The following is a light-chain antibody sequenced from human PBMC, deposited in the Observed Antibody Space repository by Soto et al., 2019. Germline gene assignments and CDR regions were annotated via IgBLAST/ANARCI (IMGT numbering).Light chain of an antibody. J-gene: IGKJ3*01. Sequence: ESVLTQAAGAPSKTPWERATLSCRASQSVSSSLAWYQQKPGQAPRLLIFDASSRTSGVPDRFSGSGSGTDFILTISRLEPGDFAVYYCQQYRSPPNTFGPGTKVDIK. CDR1: QSVSSS. CDR3: QQYRSPPNT. CDR2: DAS. V-gene: IGKV3-20*01.